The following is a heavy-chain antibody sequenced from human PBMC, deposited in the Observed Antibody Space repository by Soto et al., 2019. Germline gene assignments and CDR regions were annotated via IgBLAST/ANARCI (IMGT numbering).Heavy chain of an antibody. CDR3: AREEITEYNWFDP. J-gene: IGHJ5*02. Sequence: LRLSCAAAGFTCSSYSMNWVRQAPGKGLEWVSYISSSSSTIHYADSVKGRFTIFRDNAKNSLYLQMNSLRAEDTAVYYCAREEITEYNWFDPWGQGTLVTVSS. V-gene: IGHV3-48*01. D-gene: IGHD3-10*01. CDR1: GFTCSSYS. CDR2: ISSSSSTI.